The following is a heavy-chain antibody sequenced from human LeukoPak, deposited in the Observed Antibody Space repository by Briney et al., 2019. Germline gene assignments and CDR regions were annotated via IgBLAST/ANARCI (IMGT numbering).Heavy chain of an antibody. CDR1: GFTFSSYS. CDR2: ISSSGSTI. J-gene: IGHJ6*03. CDR3: ARGGDYYYYYMDV. V-gene: IGHV3-48*04. Sequence: GGSLRLSCAASGFTFSSYSMNWVRQAPGKGLGWVSYISSSGSTIYYADSVKGRFTISRDNAKNSLYLQMNSLRAEDTAVYYCARGGDYYYYYMDVWGKGTTVTISS.